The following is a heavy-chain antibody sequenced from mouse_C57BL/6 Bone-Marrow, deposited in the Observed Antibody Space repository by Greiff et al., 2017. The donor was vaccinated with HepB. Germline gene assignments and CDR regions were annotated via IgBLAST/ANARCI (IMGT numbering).Heavy chain of an antibody. CDR2: IYPGDGDT. V-gene: IGHV1-82*01. CDR1: GYAFSSSW. D-gene: IGHD1-1*02. J-gene: IGHJ3*01. Sequence: QVQLKQSGPELVKPGASVKISCKASGYAFSSSWMNWVKQRPGKGLEWIGRIYPGDGDTNYNGKFKGKATLTADKSSSTAYMQLSSLTSEDSAVYFCARDYGGRDWFAYWGQGTLVTVSA. CDR3: ARDYGGRDWFAY.